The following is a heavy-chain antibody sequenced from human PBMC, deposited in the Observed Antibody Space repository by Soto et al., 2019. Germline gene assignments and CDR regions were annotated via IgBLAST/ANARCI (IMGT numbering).Heavy chain of an antibody. J-gene: IGHJ3*02. CDR3: ARGSDYYDSSGYPHDAFDI. V-gene: IGHV3-13*01. CDR1: GFTFSSYD. D-gene: IGHD3-22*01. CDR2: IGTAGDT. Sequence: GSLRLSCAASGFTFSSYDMHWVRQATGKGLEWVSAIGTAGDTYYPGPVKGRFTISRENAKNSLYLQMSSLRAEDTAVYYCARGSDYYDSSGYPHDAFDIWGQGTMVTVSS.